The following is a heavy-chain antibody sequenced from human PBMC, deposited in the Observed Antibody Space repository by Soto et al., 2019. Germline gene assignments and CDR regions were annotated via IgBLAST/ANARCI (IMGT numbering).Heavy chain of an antibody. CDR1: GFTFGDYA. Sequence: GGSLRLSCTASGFTFGDYAMSWFRQAPGKGLEWVGFIRSKAYGGTTEYAASVKGRFTISRDDSKSIAYLQMNSLKTEDTAVYYCTRRPEQWSYYYGMDVWGQGTTVTVSS. CDR2: IRSKAYGGTT. V-gene: IGHV3-49*03. CDR3: TRRPEQWSYYYGMDV. J-gene: IGHJ6*02. D-gene: IGHD6-19*01.